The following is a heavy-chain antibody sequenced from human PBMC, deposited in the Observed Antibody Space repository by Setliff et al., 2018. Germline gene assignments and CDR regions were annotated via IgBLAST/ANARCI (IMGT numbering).Heavy chain of an antibody. CDR2: MYSDGST. CDR1: GVSIANTASY. Sequence: SETLSLTCNVSGVSIANTASYWSWIRQPAGKTLEWIGRMYSDGSTIYNPSLKSRVTISEDTSKNQFSLTLSSVTAADTAIYYCARMSGFLYIDVWGKGTTVTVSS. CDR3: ARMSGFLYIDV. J-gene: IGHJ6*03. D-gene: IGHD1-26*01. V-gene: IGHV4-61*02.